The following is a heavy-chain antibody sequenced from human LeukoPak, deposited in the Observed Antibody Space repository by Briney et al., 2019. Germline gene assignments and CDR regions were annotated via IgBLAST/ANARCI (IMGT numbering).Heavy chain of an antibody. D-gene: IGHD3-10*01. CDR1: GYTFTSYD. Sequence: ASVKVSCKASGYTFTSYDINWARQATGQGLEWMGWMNPNGGNTGYAQKFQGRVTMTRNTSISTAYMELSSLRSEDTAVYYCARGPANQLLWFGELLRHFDYWGQATLATVSS. J-gene: IGHJ4*02. CDR2: MNPNGGNT. V-gene: IGHV1-8*01. CDR3: ARGPANQLLWFGELLRHFDY.